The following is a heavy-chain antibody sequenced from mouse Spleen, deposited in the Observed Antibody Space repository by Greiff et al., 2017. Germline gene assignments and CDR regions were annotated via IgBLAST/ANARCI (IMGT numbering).Heavy chain of an antibody. J-gene: IGHJ3*01. V-gene: IGHV5-17*01. Sequence: EVKLMESGGGLVKPGGSLKLSCAASGFTFSDYGMHWVRQAPEKGLEWVAYISSGSSTIYYADTVKGRFTISRDNAKNTLFLQMTSLRSEDTAMYYCARREELGLAYWGQGTLVTVSA. CDR3: ARREELGLAY. CDR2: ISSGSSTI. D-gene: IGHD4-1*01. CDR1: GFTFSDYG.